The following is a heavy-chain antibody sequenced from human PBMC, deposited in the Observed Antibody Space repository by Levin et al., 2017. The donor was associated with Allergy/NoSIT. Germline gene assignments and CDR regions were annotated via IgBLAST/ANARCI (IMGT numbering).Heavy chain of an antibody. CDR1: GGSFSGYY. CDR3: ARDPVIWGSSRFDY. V-gene: IGHV4-34*01. Sequence: SETLSLTCAVYGGSFSGYYWSWIRQPPGKGLEWIGEINHSGSTNYNPSLKSRVTISVDTSKNQFSLKLSSVTAADTAVYYCARDPVIWGSSRFDYWGQGTLVTVSS. D-gene: IGHD3-16*01. J-gene: IGHJ4*02. CDR2: INHSGST.